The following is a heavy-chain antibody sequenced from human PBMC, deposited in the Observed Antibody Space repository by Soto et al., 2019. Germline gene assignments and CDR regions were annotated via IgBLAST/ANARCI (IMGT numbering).Heavy chain of an antibody. CDR3: TRVVSSHPAYSSSWYFTPTQGWFDP. CDR1: GFTFGDYA. CDR2: IRSKAYGGTT. J-gene: IGHJ5*02. V-gene: IGHV3-49*04. D-gene: IGHD6-13*01. Sequence: PGGSLRLSCTASGFTFGDYAMSWVRQAPGKGLEWVGFIRSKAYGGTTEYAASVKGRFTISRDDSKSVAYLQMNSLKTEDTAVYYCTRVVSSHPAYSSSWYFTPTQGWFDPWGQGTLVTVSS.